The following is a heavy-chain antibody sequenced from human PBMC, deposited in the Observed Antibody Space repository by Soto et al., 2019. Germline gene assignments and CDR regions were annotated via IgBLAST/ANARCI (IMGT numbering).Heavy chain of an antibody. Sequence: GGSLRLSCAASGFTFSSYAMSWVRQAPGKGLEWVSAISGSGGSTYYADSVKGRFTISRDNSKNTRYLQMNSLRAEDTAVYYCAAQGSSGWYIGRALSYWGQGTLVTVSS. CDR1: GFTFSSYA. J-gene: IGHJ4*02. V-gene: IGHV3-23*01. CDR2: ISGSGGST. D-gene: IGHD6-19*01. CDR3: AAQGSSGWYIGRALSY.